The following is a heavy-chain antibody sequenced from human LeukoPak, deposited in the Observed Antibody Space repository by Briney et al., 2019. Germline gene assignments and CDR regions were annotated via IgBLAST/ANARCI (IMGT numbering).Heavy chain of an antibody. D-gene: IGHD5-12*01. CDR2: ISNSGGRT. J-gene: IGHJ4*02. CDR1: GFTFSSYS. CDR3: AKSYNGYESKPDY. Sequence: GGSLRLSCAASGFTFSSYSMNWVRQAPGKGLEWVSSISNSGGRTFYTDSVKGRFTISRDNSKITLYLQMNSLRAEDTAVYYCAKSYNGYESKPDYWGQGTLVTVSS. V-gene: IGHV3-23*01.